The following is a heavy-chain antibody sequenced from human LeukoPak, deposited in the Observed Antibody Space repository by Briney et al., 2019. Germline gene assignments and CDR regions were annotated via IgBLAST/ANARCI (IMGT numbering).Heavy chain of an antibody. D-gene: IGHD3-3*01. CDR1: GGSINSSRHF. V-gene: IGHV4-39*01. CDR2: IYYSGST. J-gene: IGHJ4*02. Sequence: SETLSLTCTVSGGSINSSRHFWGWIRQSPGKGLEWIGSIYYSGSTYYNASLKSRVTISVDTSKKQFSLKLSSVTAADTAMYYCARHRYSARYYDWDYWGQGTLVTVSS. CDR3: ARHRYSARYYDWDY.